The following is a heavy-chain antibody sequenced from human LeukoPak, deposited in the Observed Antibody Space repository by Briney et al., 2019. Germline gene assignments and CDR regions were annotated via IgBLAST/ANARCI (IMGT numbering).Heavy chain of an antibody. Sequence: SETLSLTCTVSGGSIRSYYWSWIRQPPGKGLEWIGYIYFSGSTSYNPSLKSRVTISVDRSKNQFSLKLSSVAAADTAVYYCARHAGGYTHLDSWGQGALVTVSS. CDR2: IYFSGST. CDR1: GGSIRSYY. CDR3: ARHAGGYTHLDS. V-gene: IGHV4-59*01. J-gene: IGHJ4*02. D-gene: IGHD5-24*01.